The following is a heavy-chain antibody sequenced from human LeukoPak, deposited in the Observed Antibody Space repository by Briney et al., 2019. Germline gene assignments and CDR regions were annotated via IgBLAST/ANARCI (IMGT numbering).Heavy chain of an antibody. CDR1: GYTFTSYY. J-gene: IGHJ6*02. CDR2: INPSGGST. V-gene: IGHV1-46*01. D-gene: IGHD1-26*01. CDR3: ARAGRSYYYYYYGMDV. Sequence: ASVKVSCMASGYTFTSYYMHWVRQAPGQGLEWMGIINPSGGSTSYAQKFQGRITMTRDTSTSTVYMELSSLRSEDTAVYYCARAGRSYYYYYYGMDVWGQGTTVTVSS.